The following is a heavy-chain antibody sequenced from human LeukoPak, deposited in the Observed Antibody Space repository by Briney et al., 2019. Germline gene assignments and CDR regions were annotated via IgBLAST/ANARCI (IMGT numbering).Heavy chain of an antibody. CDR2: IYSGGNT. Sequence: GGSLRLSCAVSGFTVSTNYMNWVRQAPGKGLEWVSVIYSGGNTYYADSVKGRFTISRDNSKNTLLLQMDSRRAADTAMYYCARDFFGWSYDVSDIWGQGTMVTVSS. D-gene: IGHD3-10*01. V-gene: IGHV3-53*01. CDR1: GFTVSTNY. J-gene: IGHJ3*02. CDR3: ARDFFGWSYDVSDI.